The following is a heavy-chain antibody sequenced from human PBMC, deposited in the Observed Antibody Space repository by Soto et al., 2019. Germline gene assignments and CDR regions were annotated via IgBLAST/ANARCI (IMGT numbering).Heavy chain of an antibody. V-gene: IGHV1-69*02. Sequence: QVHLVQSGAEVKKPGSSVKVSCKASGGTFSSYTTSWVRQAPGQGLEWMGRIIPILAIANYAQNFQGRATITADKSTNTAFMELSILRSEDTAVYYCGISRCHDNYYYFGMDVWGQGTTVTVSS. CDR2: IIPILAIA. CDR1: GGTFSSYT. J-gene: IGHJ6*02. D-gene: IGHD1-20*01. CDR3: GISRCHDNYYYFGMDV.